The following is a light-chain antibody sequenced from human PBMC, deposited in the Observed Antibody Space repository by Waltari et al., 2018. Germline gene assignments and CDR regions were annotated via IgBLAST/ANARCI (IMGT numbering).Light chain of an antibody. CDR3: QQRSNWPPEGT. CDR2: DAS. Sequence: IVLTQSQPTLSLSPGERATLSSRASQSVSSYLAWYQQKPGQAPRLLIYDASNRATGIPARFSGSGSGTDFTLTISSLEPEDFAVYYCQQRSNWPPEGTFGQGTKVEIK. CDR1: QSVSSY. V-gene: IGKV3-11*01. J-gene: IGKJ1*01.